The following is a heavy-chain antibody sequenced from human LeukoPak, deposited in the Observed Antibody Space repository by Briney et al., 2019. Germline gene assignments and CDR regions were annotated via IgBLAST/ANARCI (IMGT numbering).Heavy chain of an antibody. J-gene: IGHJ4*02. CDR3: ARWDGSARGFGN. CDR1: GVSVSSYA. CDR2: ISQSGTT. V-gene: IGHV4-4*09. Sequence: SETLSLACIVSGVSVSSYAWNWIGQSPGKGLEGIWYISQSGTTSYNSSLKTGVTISVDTSKNHLSLRLPSVTAADTAVYYCARWDGSARGFGNWGPGTLVTVSS. D-gene: IGHD5-24*01.